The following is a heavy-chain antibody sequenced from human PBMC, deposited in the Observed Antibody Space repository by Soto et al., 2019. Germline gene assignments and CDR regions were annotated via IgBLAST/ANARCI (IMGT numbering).Heavy chain of an antibody. CDR1: GGSISSGDYY. V-gene: IGHV4-30-4*01. CDR2: IYYSGST. J-gene: IGHJ4*02. CDR3: ARADVGYGSGSYYIDY. Sequence: SETLSLTCTVSGGSISSGDYYWSWIRQPPWKGLEWIGYIYYSGSTYYNPSLKSRVTISVDTSKNQFSLKLSSVTAADTAVYYCARADVGYGSGSYYIDYWGQGXLVTVYS. D-gene: IGHD3-10*01.